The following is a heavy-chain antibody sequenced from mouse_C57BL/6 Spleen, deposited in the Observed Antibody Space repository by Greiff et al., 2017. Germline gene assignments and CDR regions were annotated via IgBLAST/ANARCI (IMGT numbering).Heavy chain of an antibody. Sequence: VQLQQSGPELVKPGASVKISCKASGYSFTDYNMHWVKQSHGKSLEWIGVINPNYGTTSYNQKFKGKATLTVDQSSSTAYMQLSSLTSEDSAVYYCARRGLEHNAMDYWGQGTSVTVSS. CDR1: GYSFTDYN. J-gene: IGHJ4*01. D-gene: IGHD3-1*01. CDR2: INPNYGTT. V-gene: IGHV1-39*01. CDR3: ARRGLEHNAMDY.